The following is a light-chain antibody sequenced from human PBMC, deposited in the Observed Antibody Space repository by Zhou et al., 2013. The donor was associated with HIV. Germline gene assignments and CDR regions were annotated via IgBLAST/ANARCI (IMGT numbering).Light chain of an antibody. Sequence: DIQMTQSPSSLSASVGDRVTITCRASQSISSYLNWYQQKPGKAPKLLIYAASSLQSGVPSRFSGSGSGTDFTLTISSLQPEDFATYYCQQSYNTPRTFGQGPRWRSN. V-gene: IGKV1-39*01. CDR3: QQSYNTPRT. CDR1: QSISSY. CDR2: AAS. J-gene: IGKJ1*01.